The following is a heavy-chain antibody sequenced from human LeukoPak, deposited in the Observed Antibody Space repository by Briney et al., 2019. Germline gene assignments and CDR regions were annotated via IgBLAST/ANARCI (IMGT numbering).Heavy chain of an antibody. D-gene: IGHD3-22*01. CDR1: GFIFGDYN. J-gene: IGHJ4*02. CDR2: ISSGGSTI. Sequence: GGSLRLSCAASGFIFGDYNMNWVRQAPGKGLEWVSYISSGGSTIYYAGTVKGRFTISRDNARNSLYLQMSGLTDEDTAVYYCAREPPGNYDDSGHYYAYFDCWGQGALVTVSS. V-gene: IGHV3-48*02. CDR3: AREPPGNYDDSGHYYAYFDC.